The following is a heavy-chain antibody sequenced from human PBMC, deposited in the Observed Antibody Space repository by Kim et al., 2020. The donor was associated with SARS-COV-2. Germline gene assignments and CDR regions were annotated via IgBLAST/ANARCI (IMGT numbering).Heavy chain of an antibody. Sequence: GGSLRLSCAASGFTFSNAWMSWVRQAPGNGLEWVGRIKSKTDGGTTDYAAPVKGRFTISRDDSKNTLYLQMNSLKTEDTAVYYCTTDGSGGGGYYYLWVDYWGQGTLVTVSS. CDR1: GFTFSNAW. CDR3: TTDGSGGGGYYYLWVDY. D-gene: IGHD3-22*01. V-gene: IGHV3-15*01. J-gene: IGHJ4*02. CDR2: IKSKTDGGTT.